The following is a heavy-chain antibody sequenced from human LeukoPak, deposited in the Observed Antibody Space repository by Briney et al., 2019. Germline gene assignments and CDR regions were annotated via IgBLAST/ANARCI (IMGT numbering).Heavy chain of an antibody. CDR2: IYHSGST. V-gene: IGHV4-31*03. CDR3: AREFGGRNAFDI. D-gene: IGHD1-26*01. Sequence: SRTLSLTCTVSGGSISSGGYYWSWIRQHPGKGLEWIGYIYHSGSTYYNPSLKSRVTISVDTSKNQFSLKLSSVTAADTAVYYCAREFGGRNAFDIWGQGTMVTVSS. CDR1: GGSISSGGYY. J-gene: IGHJ3*02.